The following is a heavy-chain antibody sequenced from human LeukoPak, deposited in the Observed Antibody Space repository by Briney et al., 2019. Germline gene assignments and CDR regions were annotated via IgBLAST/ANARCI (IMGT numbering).Heavy chain of an antibody. D-gene: IGHD5-12*01. CDR2: IYYGGST. Sequence: PSETLCLTCAVSGGAISSYDWSWIRQRPGKGLEWIGYIYYGGSTNYNPALESRVTISVDTSKLQFSLKLSSVTAADTAVYYCASIRGLRSYFDYWGQGTLVTVSS. CDR1: GGAISSYD. J-gene: IGHJ4*02. V-gene: IGHV4-59*08. CDR3: ASIRGLRSYFDY.